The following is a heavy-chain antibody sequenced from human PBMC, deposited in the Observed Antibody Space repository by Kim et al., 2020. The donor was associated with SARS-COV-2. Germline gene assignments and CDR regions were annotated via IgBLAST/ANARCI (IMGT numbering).Heavy chain of an antibody. V-gene: IGHV1-2*02. CDR2: INPNSGGT. Sequence: ASVKVSCKASGYTFTGYYMHWVRQAPGQGLEWMGWINPNSGGTNYAQKFQGRVTMTRDTSISTAYMELSRLGSDDTAVYYCARLGMEAMVTFYYYGMDVWGQGTTVTVSS. CDR3: ARLGMEAMVTFYYYGMDV. CDR1: GYTFTGYY. J-gene: IGHJ6*02. D-gene: IGHD5-18*01.